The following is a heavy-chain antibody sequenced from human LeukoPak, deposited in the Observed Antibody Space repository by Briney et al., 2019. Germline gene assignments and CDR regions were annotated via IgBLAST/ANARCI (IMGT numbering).Heavy chain of an antibody. CDR2: IYYSGST. CDR3: ARRRIDDAFDI. J-gene: IGHJ3*02. D-gene: IGHD2-15*01. CDR1: GGSISSYY. Sequence: TSETLSLTCTVSGGSISSYYWSWIRQPPGKGLEWIGYIYYSGSTNYNPSLKSRVTISVDTSKNQFSLKLSSVTAADTAVYYCARRRIDDAFDIWGQGTMVTVSP. V-gene: IGHV4-59*08.